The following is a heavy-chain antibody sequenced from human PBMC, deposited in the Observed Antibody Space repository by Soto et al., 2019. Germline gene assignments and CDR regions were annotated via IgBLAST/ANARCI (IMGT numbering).Heavy chain of an antibody. CDR3: ARQGYCSGGSCYGFDP. D-gene: IGHD2-15*01. J-gene: IGHJ5*02. CDR2: IDPSDT. Sequence: EVQLVQSGAEVKKPGESLRISCKGSGYSFTSYWISWVRQMPGKGLEWMGRIDPSDTNYSPSCQGHVTISADKSISTAYLHWSSLRASDTAMYYCARQGYCSGGSCYGFDPWGQGTLVTVSS. V-gene: IGHV5-10-1*01. CDR1: GYSFTSYW.